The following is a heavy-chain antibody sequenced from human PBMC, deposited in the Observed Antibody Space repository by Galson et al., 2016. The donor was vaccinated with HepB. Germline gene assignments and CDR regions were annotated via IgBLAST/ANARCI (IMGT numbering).Heavy chain of an antibody. Sequence: SLRLSCAASGFVFKDYGMHWVRQAPGKGLEWVALIRDGGSDKFYADSVKGRFSVSRDDSKDTLYLQLNSVRAEDTAVYDCATSRYTDAFDIWGQGTVVTVSS. V-gene: IGHV3-30*02. CDR2: IRDGGSDK. CDR3: ATSRYTDAFDI. D-gene: IGHD5-12*01. CDR1: GFVFKDYG. J-gene: IGHJ3*02.